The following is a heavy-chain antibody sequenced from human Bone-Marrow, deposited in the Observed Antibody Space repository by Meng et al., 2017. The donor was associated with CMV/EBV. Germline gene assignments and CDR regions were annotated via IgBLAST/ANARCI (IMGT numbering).Heavy chain of an antibody. CDR2: ISSSGSTI. V-gene: IGHV3-48*04. CDR1: GFTFSSYA. CDR3: ARDLSRADYGDEYYYYYGMDV. J-gene: IGHJ6*02. D-gene: IGHD4-17*01. Sequence: GESLKISCAASGFTFSSYAMHWVRQAPGKGLEWVSYISSSGSTIYYADSVKGRFTISRDNAKNSLYLQMNSLRAEDTAVYYCARDLSRADYGDEYYYYYGMDVWGQGTTVTVSS.